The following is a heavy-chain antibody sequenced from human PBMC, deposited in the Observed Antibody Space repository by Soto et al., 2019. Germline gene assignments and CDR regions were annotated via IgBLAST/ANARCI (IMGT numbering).Heavy chain of an antibody. J-gene: IGHJ5*02. CDR1: GDTFSFYT. CDR2: INPSGGST. CDR3: ARDRGPSSGYYPYWFDP. V-gene: IGHV1-69*08. D-gene: IGHD3-22*01. Sequence: SVKVSCKASGDTFSFYTINWVRQAPGQGLEWMGIINPSGGSTSYAQKFQGRVTITADESTSTAYMELSSLRSEDTAVYYCARDRGPSSGYYPYWFDPWGQGTLVTVSS.